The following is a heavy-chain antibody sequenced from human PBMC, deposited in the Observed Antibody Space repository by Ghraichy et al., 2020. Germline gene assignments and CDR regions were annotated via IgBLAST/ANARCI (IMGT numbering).Heavy chain of an antibody. Sequence: SLNISCAASGFTFDDYAMHWVRQAPGKGLEWVSGISWNSGSIGYADSVKGRFTISRDNAKNSLYLQMNSLRAEDTALYYCAKDSCGGDCYSDFDYWGQGTLVTVSS. J-gene: IGHJ4*02. CDR3: AKDSCGGDCYSDFDY. V-gene: IGHV3-9*01. D-gene: IGHD2-21*02. CDR2: ISWNSGSI. CDR1: GFTFDDYA.